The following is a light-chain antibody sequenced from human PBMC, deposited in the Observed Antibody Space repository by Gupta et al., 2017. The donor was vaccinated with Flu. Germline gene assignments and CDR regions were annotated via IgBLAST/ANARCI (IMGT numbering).Light chain of an antibody. J-gene: IGKJ2*01. CDR3: QQYGRSPPRYT. CDR2: GAS. V-gene: IGKV3-20*01. CDR1: QSVSSSS. Sequence: LSLSPGERATLSCRASQSVSSSSLAWYQQKAGQAPRLLIYGASTRATGIPDRFSGSGSGTDFTLTINRLEPEDFAVYYCQQYGRSPPRYTFGQGTKLEI.